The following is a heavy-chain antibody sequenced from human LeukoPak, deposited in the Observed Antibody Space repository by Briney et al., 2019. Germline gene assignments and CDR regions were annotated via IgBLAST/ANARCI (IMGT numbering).Heavy chain of an antibody. CDR2: IWYDGSNK. D-gene: IGHD1-14*01. CDR1: GFTFSSYG. V-gene: IGHV3-33*06. Sequence: GGSLRLSCAASGFTFSSYGMQWVRQAPGKGLEWVAVIWYDGSNKYYADSVKGRFTISRDNSKNTLYLQMNSLRAEDTAVYYCAKFGLKYPLNHYYYMDVWGKGTTVTVSS. J-gene: IGHJ6*03. CDR3: AKFGLKYPLNHYYYMDV.